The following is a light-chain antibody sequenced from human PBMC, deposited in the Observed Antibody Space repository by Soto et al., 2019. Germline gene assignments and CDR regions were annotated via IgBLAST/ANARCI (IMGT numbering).Light chain of an antibody. Sequence: MTQSPATLSVSPGERATLSCRASQSVSSKLAWYQQKPGQAPRLLIYDASTRATGIPARFSGSGSGTEFTLTISSLQSEDFAVYYCQQSNNWPWTFGQGTKVDI. CDR2: DAS. CDR1: QSVSSK. V-gene: IGKV3-15*01. J-gene: IGKJ1*01. CDR3: QQSNNWPWT.